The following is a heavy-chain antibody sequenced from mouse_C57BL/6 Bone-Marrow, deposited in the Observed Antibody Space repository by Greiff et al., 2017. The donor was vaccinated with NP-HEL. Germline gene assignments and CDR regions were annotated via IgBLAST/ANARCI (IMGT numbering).Heavy chain of an antibody. CDR2: IDPENGDT. J-gene: IGHJ1*03. CDR3: TPRLLRSWYFDV. CDR1: GFNIKDDY. D-gene: IGHD1-1*01. V-gene: IGHV14-4*01. Sequence: EVQLQQSGAELVRPGASVKLSCTASGFNIKDDYMHWVKQRPEQGLEWIGWIDPENGDTEYASKFQGKATITADTSSNTAYLQLSSLTSEDTAVYYCTPRLLRSWYFDVWGTGTTVTVSS.